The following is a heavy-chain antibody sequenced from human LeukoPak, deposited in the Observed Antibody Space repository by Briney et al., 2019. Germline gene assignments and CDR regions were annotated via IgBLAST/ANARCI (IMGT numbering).Heavy chain of an antibody. V-gene: IGHV4-31*03. Sequence: PSETLSLTCTVSGGSISSGGYYWSWIRQHPGKGLEWIGYIYYSGSTYYNPSLKSRVTISVDTSKNQFSLKLSSVTAADTAVYYCARVGMVRGVTLFDYWGQGTLVTVSS. CDR3: ARVGMVRGVTLFDY. J-gene: IGHJ4*02. CDR1: GGSISSGGYY. D-gene: IGHD3-10*01. CDR2: IYYSGST.